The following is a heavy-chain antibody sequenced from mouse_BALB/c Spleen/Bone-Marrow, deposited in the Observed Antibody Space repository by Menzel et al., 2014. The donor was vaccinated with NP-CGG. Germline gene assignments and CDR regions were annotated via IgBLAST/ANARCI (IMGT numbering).Heavy chain of an antibody. CDR1: GYTFTSYW. D-gene: IGHD2-1*01. Sequence: DLVKPGASVKLSCKASGYTFTSYWINWIKQRPGQGLEWIGRIAPGSGSTYYNEMFKGKATLTVDTSSSTAYIQLSSLSSEDSAVYFCARGIYYGNYAYAMDYWGQGTSVTVSS. V-gene: IGHV1S41*01. CDR2: IAPGSGST. J-gene: IGHJ4*01. CDR3: ARGIYYGNYAYAMDY.